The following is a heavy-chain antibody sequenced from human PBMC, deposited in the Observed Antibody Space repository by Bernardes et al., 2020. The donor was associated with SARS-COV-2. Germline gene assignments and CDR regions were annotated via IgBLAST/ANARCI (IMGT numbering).Heavy chain of an antibody. CDR2: IKRKTDGGTI. J-gene: IGHJ4*02. Sequence: GGSLRLSCAASGFTFSNAWMNWVRQAPGKGLEWVGHIKRKTDGGTIDYAAPVKGRFTISGDDSKNTMYLQMNSLKTEDTAVYYCTTGAEIYYDSSGFSYYFDFWGQGTLVTVSS. CDR3: TTGAEIYYDSSGFSYYFDF. D-gene: IGHD3-22*01. V-gene: IGHV3-15*07. CDR1: GFTFSNAW.